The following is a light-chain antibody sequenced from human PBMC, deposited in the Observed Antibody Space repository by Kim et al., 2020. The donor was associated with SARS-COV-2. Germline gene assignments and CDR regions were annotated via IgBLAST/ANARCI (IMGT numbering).Light chain of an antibody. CDR2: GAS. Sequence: VSPGETATPSCRASQSVSSNLAWYQQKPGQAPRLLIYGASTRATGIPARFSGSGSGTEFTLTISSLQSEDYAVYYCQQYNNWPSDTFGQGTKLEI. CDR1: QSVSSN. V-gene: IGKV3-15*01. J-gene: IGKJ2*01. CDR3: QQYNNWPSDT.